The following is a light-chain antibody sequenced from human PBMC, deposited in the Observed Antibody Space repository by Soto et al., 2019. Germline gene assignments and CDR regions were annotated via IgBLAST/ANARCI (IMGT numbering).Light chain of an antibody. CDR3: KHDFSYPYD. J-gene: IGKJ2*01. Sequence: DMQVTQAPATLSASVRDTVSITCRASQRVLSWLAGYQQKPWKAPNLLIYTASRLRNGVPSRFSGSGTGTDFTLTISSLQPDDFASYFFKHDFSYPYDFGQGTKLEI. CDR1: QRVLSW. V-gene: IGKV1-5*03. CDR2: TAS.